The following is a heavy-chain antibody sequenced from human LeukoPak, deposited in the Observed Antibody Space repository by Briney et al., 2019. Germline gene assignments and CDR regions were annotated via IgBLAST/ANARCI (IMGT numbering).Heavy chain of an antibody. J-gene: IGHJ2*01. Sequence: ASVKVSCKASGGTFNTNGITWVRQALGEGLEWMGGIIPALRTANFAPKFQGRVTMTTDESTTTVYMELTSLRSEDTAMYFCARERLPRGGDYWYFDIWGRGTLVTVSS. V-gene: IGHV1-69*05. CDR2: IIPALRTA. D-gene: IGHD3-10*01. CDR1: GGTFNTNG. CDR3: ARERLPRGGDYWYFDI.